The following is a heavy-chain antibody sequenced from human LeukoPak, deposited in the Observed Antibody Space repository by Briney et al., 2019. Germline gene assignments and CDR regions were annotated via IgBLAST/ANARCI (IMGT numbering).Heavy chain of an antibody. CDR1: GFVVSSDH. CDR2: IYSDGRT. CDR3: ARGPTVTNDYYNYYGMDD. Sequence: PGGSPRLSCAVSGFVVSSDHWSWVRQAPGKGPEWVSSIYSDGRTYHADSVKDRFAISRHNSMNTVDLQMNSLRPEDTDVYYCARGPTVTNDYYNYYGMDDWGQGTTVIVSS. V-gene: IGHV3-53*04. J-gene: IGHJ6*02. D-gene: IGHD4-17*01.